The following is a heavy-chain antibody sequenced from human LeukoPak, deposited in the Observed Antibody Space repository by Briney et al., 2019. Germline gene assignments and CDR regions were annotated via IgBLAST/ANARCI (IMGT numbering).Heavy chain of an antibody. Sequence: SETLSLTCTVSGGSISSYYWSWIRQPPGKGLEWIGYIYYSGSTNYNPSLKSRVTISVDTSKNQFSLKLSSVTAADTAVYYCARVHLTIFGVVMFDYWGQGTLVTVSS. V-gene: IGHV4-59*01. CDR2: IYYSGST. CDR1: GGSISSYY. J-gene: IGHJ4*02. CDR3: ARVHLTIFGVVMFDY. D-gene: IGHD3-3*01.